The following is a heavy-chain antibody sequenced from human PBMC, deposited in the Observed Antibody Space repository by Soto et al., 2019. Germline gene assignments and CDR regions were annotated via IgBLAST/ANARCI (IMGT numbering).Heavy chain of an antibody. CDR3: ATGVRKGFFHSGGLTS. CDR2: IIPIFGTA. CDR1: GGTFSSYA. J-gene: IGHJ5*02. Sequence: SVKVSCKASGGTFSSYAISWVRQAPGQGLEWMGGIIPIFGTANYAQKFQERVAITRDLSTTTAYLELNSLRSEDTAVYYCATGVRKGFFHSGGLTSWGQGTLVTVSS. D-gene: IGHD2-15*01. V-gene: IGHV1-69*05.